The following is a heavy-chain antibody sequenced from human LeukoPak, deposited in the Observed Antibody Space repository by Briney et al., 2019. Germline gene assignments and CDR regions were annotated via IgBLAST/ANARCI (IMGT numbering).Heavy chain of an antibody. J-gene: IGHJ4*02. CDR1: GYTFTDYY. CDR2: INPNSGGT. V-gene: IGHV1-2*02. Sequence: ASVKVSCKASGYTFTDYYVHWVRQAPGQGLEWMGWINPNSGGTKYAQKFQGRVTMTRDTSINTAYMELSSLRSDDPAVYYCARDDSTGGVYFDWWGQGTLVTVSP. D-gene: IGHD4-17*01. CDR3: ARDDSTGGVYFDW.